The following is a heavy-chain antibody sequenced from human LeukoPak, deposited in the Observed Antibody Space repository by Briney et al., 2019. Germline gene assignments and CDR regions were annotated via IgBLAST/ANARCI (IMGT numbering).Heavy chain of an antibody. Sequence: SETLSLTCAVYGGSFSGYYWSWIRQPPGKGLEWIGEINHSGSTNYNPSLTSRVTISVDTSTNQCSLKLSSVTAADTAVYYCARVHYYYYMDVWGKGTTVTISS. V-gene: IGHV4-34*01. CDR3: ARVHYYYYMDV. CDR2: INHSGST. J-gene: IGHJ6*03. CDR1: GGSFSGYY.